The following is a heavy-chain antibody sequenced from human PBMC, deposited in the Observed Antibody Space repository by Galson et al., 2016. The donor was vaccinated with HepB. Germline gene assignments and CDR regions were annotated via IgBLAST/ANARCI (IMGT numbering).Heavy chain of an antibody. V-gene: IGHV3-23*01. Sequence: SLRLSCAASGFTFSTYALDWVRQAPGKRPEWVSAINGNGGSTYYTDPVKGRFTIPRDNSKNTLYLQMNSLRAEDTAVYSCARWAYQSGNYRALDYWGQGTLVTVSS. CDR3: ARWAYQSGNYRALDY. J-gene: IGHJ4*02. CDR2: INGNGGST. D-gene: IGHD3-16*02. CDR1: GFTFSTYA.